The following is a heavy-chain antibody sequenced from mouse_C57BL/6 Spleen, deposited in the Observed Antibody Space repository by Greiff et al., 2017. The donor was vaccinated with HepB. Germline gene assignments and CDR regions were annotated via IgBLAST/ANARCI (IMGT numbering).Heavy chain of an antibody. J-gene: IGHJ2*01. V-gene: IGHV1-62-2*01. CDR2: FYPGSGSI. CDR1: GYTFTEYT. D-gene: IGHD1-1*01. CDR3: ARHEVPGITTVVSFDY. Sequence: QVQLQQSGAELVKPGASVKLSCKASGYTFTEYTIHWVKQRSGQGLEWIGWFYPGSGSIKYNEKFKDKATLTADKSSSTVYMELSRLTSEDSAVYFCARHEVPGITTVVSFDYWGQGTTLTVSS.